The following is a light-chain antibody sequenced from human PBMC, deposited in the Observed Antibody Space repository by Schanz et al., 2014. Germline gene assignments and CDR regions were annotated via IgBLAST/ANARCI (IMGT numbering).Light chain of an antibody. CDR3: SSYTSSSTLDVV. CDR1: SSDVGSYNL. J-gene: IGLJ3*02. Sequence: QSALTQPRSVSGSPGQSVTISCTGTSSDVGSYNLVSWYQQHPGKAPKLMIYEGSKRPSGVPDRFSASKSGNTASLTVSGLQAEDEADYYCSSYTSSSTLDVVFGGGTKLTVL. CDR2: EGS. V-gene: IGLV2-14*02.